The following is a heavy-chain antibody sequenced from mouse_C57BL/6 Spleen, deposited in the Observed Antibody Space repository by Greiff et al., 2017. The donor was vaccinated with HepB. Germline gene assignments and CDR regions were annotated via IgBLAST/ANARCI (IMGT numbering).Heavy chain of an antibody. CDR1: GFTFSSYA. Sequence: EVQLQESGGGLVKPGGSLKLSCAASGFTFSSYAMSWVRQTPEKRLEWVATISDGGSYTYYPDNVKGRFTISRDNAKNNLYLQMSHLKSEDTAMYYCARGGPYDYPYYFDYWGQGTTLTVSS. J-gene: IGHJ2*01. CDR3: ARGGPYDYPYYFDY. CDR2: ISDGGSYT. V-gene: IGHV5-4*01. D-gene: IGHD2-4*01.